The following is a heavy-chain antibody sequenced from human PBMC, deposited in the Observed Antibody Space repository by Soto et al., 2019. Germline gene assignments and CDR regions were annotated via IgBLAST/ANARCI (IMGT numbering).Heavy chain of an antibody. J-gene: IGHJ5*02. CDR3: VRDFDTMVRGVIVLFDP. Sequence: LRLSCSASGFTFSSYWMHWVRQAPGKGLEWVSVINSDGTTTRHADSVKGRFTISRDNAKNTVFLEMNSLRAEDTAVYYCVRDFDTMVRGVIVLFDPWGQGTLVTVSS. D-gene: IGHD3-10*01. CDR1: GFTFSSYW. CDR2: INSDGTTT. V-gene: IGHV3-74*01.